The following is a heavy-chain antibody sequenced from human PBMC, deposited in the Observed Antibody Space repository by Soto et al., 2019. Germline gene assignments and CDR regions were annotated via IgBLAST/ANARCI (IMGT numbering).Heavy chain of an antibody. CDR1: GFTFSSYA. D-gene: IGHD2-2*01. Sequence: EPQLLESGGGLGHPGGSLRLSCAASGFTFSSYAMSWVRQAPGKGLEWVAAISGSGVSTYYADSVRGRSTISRDNSKKTMDLQMNSLRAEYTAVYYCAKFYCISTMCQAPAAKSTGGFEIWGQGTLVTVSS. V-gene: IGHV3-23*01. CDR3: AKFYCISTMCQAPAAKSTGGFEI. CDR2: ISGSGVST. J-gene: IGHJ3*02.